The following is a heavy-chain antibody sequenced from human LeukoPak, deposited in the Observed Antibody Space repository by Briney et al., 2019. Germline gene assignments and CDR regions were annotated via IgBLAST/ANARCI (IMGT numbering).Heavy chain of an antibody. D-gene: IGHD4-17*01. CDR2: IYYSGST. CDR1: GGSISSYY. Sequence: SETLSLTCTVSGGSISSYYWSWIRQPPGKGLEWIGYIYYSGSTNYNPSLKSRVTISVDTSKNQFSLKLSPVTAADTAVYYCARALTTVTTLGLDLWGRGTLVTVSS. V-gene: IGHV4-59*01. J-gene: IGHJ2*01. CDR3: ARALTTVTTLGLDL.